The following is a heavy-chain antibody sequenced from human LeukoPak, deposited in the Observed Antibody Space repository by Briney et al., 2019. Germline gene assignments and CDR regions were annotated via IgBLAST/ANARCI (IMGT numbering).Heavy chain of an antibody. D-gene: IGHD5-12*01. CDR3: ARDRGYDPTNFDY. CDR2: IIPFLGTA. CDR1: GGSFSNYD. Sequence: ASVKVSCKASGGSFSNYDFSWVRQAPGQGLEWMGGIIPFLGTANYAQKFQGRVTITADEFTSTVYMELSSLRSEDTAVYYCARDRGYDPTNFDYWGQGTLVTVSS. J-gene: IGHJ4*02. V-gene: IGHV1-69*13.